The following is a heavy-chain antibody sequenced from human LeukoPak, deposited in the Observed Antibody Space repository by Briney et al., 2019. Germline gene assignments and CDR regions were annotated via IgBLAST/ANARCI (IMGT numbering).Heavy chain of an antibody. CDR2: FDPEDGET. Sequence: ASVKVSCKVSGYTLTELSMHWVRQAPGKGLEWMGGFDPEDGETIYAQKFQGRVTMTEDTSTDTAYMELSSLRSEDTAVYYCATGELNYFGGPPPTPFDYWGQGTLATVSS. V-gene: IGHV1-24*01. CDR3: ATGELNYFGGPPPTPFDY. J-gene: IGHJ4*02. CDR1: GYTLTELS. D-gene: IGHD2/OR15-2a*01.